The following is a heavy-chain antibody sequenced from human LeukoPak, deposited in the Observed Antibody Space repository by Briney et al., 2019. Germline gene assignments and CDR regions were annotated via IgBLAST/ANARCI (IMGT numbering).Heavy chain of an antibody. CDR2: ISGDGGST. J-gene: IGHJ4*02. CDR3: AKDSGYDISTGYYMYYFDY. CDR1: GFTFDDYA. V-gene: IGHV3-43*02. D-gene: IGHD3-9*01. Sequence: QSGGSLRLSCAASGFTFDDYAMHWVRQAPGKGLEWDSLISGDGGSTYYADSVKGRFTISRDNSKNSLYLQMNSLRTEDTALYYCAKDSGYDISTGYYMYYFDYWGQGTLVTVSS.